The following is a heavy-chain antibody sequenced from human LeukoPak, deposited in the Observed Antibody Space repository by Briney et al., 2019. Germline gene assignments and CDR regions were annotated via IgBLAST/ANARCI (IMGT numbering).Heavy chain of an antibody. D-gene: IGHD1-26*01. J-gene: IGHJ4*02. CDR3: ATVPPRPWGTYYPSITGDYVVPYFDY. CDR1: AFTFSTYA. Sequence: PGGSLRLSCAASAFTFSTYAISCVRQAQGEGMEWVSAIIGSGVNTYYTDSVKGRFTTSRDNSKNTLYLQMNSVRAEDTAVYYCATVPPRPWGTYYPSITGDYVVPYFDYWGQGTLVTVSS. CDR2: IIGSGVNT. V-gene: IGHV3-23*01.